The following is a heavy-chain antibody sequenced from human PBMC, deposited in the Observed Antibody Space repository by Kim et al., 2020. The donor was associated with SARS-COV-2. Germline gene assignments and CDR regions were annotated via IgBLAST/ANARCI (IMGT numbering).Heavy chain of an antibody. CDR2: MYHSGST. V-gene: IGHV4-38-2*02. J-gene: IGHJ3*02. CDR1: GYSITTGYY. CDR3: AREGNTMIVVVNPPVAFDI. D-gene: IGHD3-22*01. Sequence: SETLSLTCNVSGYSITTGYYWGWIRQPPGEGLEWIGSMYHSGSTYYNPSLKSRVTISVDTSKNQFSLNLNSVTAADTALYYCAREGNTMIVVVNPPVAFDIWGHGTMVTVAS.